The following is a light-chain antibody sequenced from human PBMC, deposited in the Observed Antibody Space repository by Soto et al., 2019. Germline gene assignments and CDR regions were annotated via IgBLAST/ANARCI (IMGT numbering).Light chain of an antibody. Sequence: DIEMTQSPSSLSASVGDRISITCRASQSIDVYLNWYLQKPGRAPQLLIYAASKLQGGVPSRFSGSGSGTDFTLTIISLQPDDSGTYFCQQSYMTPRTFGHG. V-gene: IGKV1-39*01. CDR3: QQSYMTPRT. J-gene: IGKJ1*01. CDR2: AAS. CDR1: QSIDVY.